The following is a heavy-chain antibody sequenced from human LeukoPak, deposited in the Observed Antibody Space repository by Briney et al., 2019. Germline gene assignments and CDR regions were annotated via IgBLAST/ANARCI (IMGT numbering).Heavy chain of an antibody. Sequence: GASVKVSCKVSGYTLTELAMHWVRQPPGKGIEWMGGFDSEDGETIYAQKFQGRVTMTEDTSTDTAYMELSSLRSEDTAVYYCATVSRGYYDSSGYPFDYWGQGTLVTVSS. CDR3: ATVSRGYYDSSGYPFDY. CDR2: FDSEDGET. D-gene: IGHD3-22*01. J-gene: IGHJ4*02. CDR1: GYTLTELA. V-gene: IGHV1-24*01.